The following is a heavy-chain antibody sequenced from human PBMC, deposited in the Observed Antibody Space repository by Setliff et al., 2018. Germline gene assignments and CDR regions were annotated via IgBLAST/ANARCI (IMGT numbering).Heavy chain of an antibody. Sequence: LSCAASGFTFSTAWMNWVRQAPGKGLEWVGRIKSKTDGGTTDYAAPVKGRFTISRDDSKNTLYLQMNSLKTEDTAVYYCTTDRSGSYPIEGYWGQGTLVTVSS. CDR3: TTDRSGSYPIEGY. D-gene: IGHD3-10*01. J-gene: IGHJ4*02. CDR2: IKSKTDGGTT. CDR1: GFTFSTAW. V-gene: IGHV3-15*07.